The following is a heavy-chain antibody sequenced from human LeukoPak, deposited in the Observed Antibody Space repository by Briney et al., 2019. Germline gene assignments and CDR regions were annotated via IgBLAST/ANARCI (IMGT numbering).Heavy chain of an antibody. Sequence: PSQTLSLTCTVSGGSISSGGYYWSWIRQPPGKGLEWIGYIFYSGSTYYNPSLKSRLTISVDTSKNHFSLKLSSVTAADAAVYYCARTLWGSKAFDIWGQGTMVTVSS. CDR1: GGSISSGGYY. CDR2: IFYSGST. D-gene: IGHD3-16*01. CDR3: ARTLWGSKAFDI. J-gene: IGHJ3*02. V-gene: IGHV4-30-4*01.